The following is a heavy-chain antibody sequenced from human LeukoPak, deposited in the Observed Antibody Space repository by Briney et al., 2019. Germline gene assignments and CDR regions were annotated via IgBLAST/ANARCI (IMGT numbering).Heavy chain of an antibody. D-gene: IGHD5-24*01. CDR1: GFTFSRYW. CDR3: ARVNVEMATIGWLDP. V-gene: IGHV3-33*07. J-gene: IGHJ5*02. CDR2: IRYDGTNK. Sequence: GGSLRLSCAASGFTFSRYWMSWVRQAPGKGLEWVAVIRYDGTNKYYADSEGGRFTISRDNSKNTLYLQMNSLRVDDTAVYYCARVNVEMATIGWLDPWGQGTLVTVSS.